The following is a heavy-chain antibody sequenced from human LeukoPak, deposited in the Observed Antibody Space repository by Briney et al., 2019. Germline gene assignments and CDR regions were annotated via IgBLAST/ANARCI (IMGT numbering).Heavy chain of an antibody. CDR3: ARSYCSGGSCYTLDY. CDR2: INPNSGGT. J-gene: IGHJ4*02. D-gene: IGHD2-15*01. CDR1: GYTFTGYY. Sequence: ASVKVSCKASGYTFTGYYMHWVRQAPGQGLEWMGWINPNSGGTNYAQKFQGRVTMTRDTSISTAYMELSSLRSEDTAVYYCARSYCSGGSCYTLDYWGQGTLVTVSS. V-gene: IGHV1-2*02.